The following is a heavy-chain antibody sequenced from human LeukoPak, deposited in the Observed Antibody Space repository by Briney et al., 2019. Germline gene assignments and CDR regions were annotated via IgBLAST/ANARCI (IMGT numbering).Heavy chain of an antibody. J-gene: IGHJ5*02. D-gene: IGHD4-17*01. CDR3: ARLLGGDYVWFDP. CDR2: IYTSGST. Sequence: SETLSLTCTVSGGSLSSGSYYWRWIRQPAGKGLEWIGRIYTSGSTNYNPSLKSRVTISVDTSKNQFPLKLSSVTAADTAVYYCARLLGGDYVWFDPWGQGTLVTVSS. CDR1: GGSLSSGSYY. V-gene: IGHV4-61*02.